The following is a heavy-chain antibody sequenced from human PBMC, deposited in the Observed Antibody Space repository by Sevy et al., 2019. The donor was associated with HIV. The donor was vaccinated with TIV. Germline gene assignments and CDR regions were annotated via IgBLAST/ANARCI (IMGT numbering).Heavy chain of an antibody. Sequence: ASVKVSCKASGYTFTGYYMHWVRQAPGQGLEWMGWINPNSGGTNYAQKFQGRVTMTRDTSISTAYMELSRLRSDDTAVYYCARRSGYASDAFYIWGQGTMVTVSS. CDR2: INPNSGGT. CDR1: GYTFTGYY. CDR3: ARRSGYASDAFYI. J-gene: IGHJ3*02. V-gene: IGHV1-2*02. D-gene: IGHD5-12*01.